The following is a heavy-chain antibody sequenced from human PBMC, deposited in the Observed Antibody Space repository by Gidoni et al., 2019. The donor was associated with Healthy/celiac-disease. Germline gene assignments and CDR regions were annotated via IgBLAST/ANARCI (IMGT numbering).Heavy chain of an antibody. J-gene: IGHJ6*03. D-gene: IGHD4-17*01. V-gene: IGHV4-39*01. CDR2: IYYSGST. CDR3: ARIKTTVTTSYYMDV. Sequence: SIYYSGSTYYNPSLKSRVTISVDTSKNQFSLKLSSVTAADTAVYYCARIKTTVTTSYYMDVWGKGTTVTVSS.